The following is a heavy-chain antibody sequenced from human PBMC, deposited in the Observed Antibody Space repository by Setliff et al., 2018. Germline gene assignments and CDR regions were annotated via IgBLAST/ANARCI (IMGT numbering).Heavy chain of an antibody. CDR2: TIPMFGST. CDR1: GDTFNNYL. J-gene: IGHJ6*03. D-gene: IGHD5-18*01. V-gene: IGHV1-69*05. CDR3: VREGVDTSSSTDYRYYMDV. Sequence: GASVKVSCKASGDTFNNYLISWVRQAPGQGLEWMGGTIPMFGSTSYAQKFQGRVTIITDESTTTAYMELSSLGAEDTAVSYCVREGVDTSSSTDYRYYMDVWGKGTTVTVSS.